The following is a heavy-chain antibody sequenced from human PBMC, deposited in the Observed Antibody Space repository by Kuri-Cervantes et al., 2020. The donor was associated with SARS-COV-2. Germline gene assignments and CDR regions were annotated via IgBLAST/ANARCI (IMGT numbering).Heavy chain of an antibody. J-gene: IGHJ2*01. V-gene: IGHV3-11*01. CDR2: IGPSGTTK. CDR3: ATAGSSSYWYFDL. D-gene: IGHD6-6*01. Sequence: GESLKISCTASGFIFSDYYMTWIRQAPGKGLEWVSNIGPSGTTKYYADSVKGRFTISRDNAKNSLYLQMSSLRAEDMALYYCATAGSSSYWYFDLWGRGTLVTVSS. CDR1: GFIFSDYY.